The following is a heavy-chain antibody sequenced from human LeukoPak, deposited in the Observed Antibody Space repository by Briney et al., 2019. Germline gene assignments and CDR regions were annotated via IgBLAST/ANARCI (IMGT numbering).Heavy chain of an antibody. CDR2: IYYSGST. CDR1: GGSISSSSYY. J-gene: IGHJ6*03. CDR3: ATQRITMVRGVDRHYMDV. D-gene: IGHD3-10*01. V-gene: IGHV4-39*07. Sequence: PSETLSLTCTVSGGSISSSSYYWGWIRQSPGKGLEWIGSIYYSGSTYYNPSLKSRVTISVDTSKNQFSLKLSSVTAADTAVYYCATQRITMVRGVDRHYMDVWGKGTTVTVSS.